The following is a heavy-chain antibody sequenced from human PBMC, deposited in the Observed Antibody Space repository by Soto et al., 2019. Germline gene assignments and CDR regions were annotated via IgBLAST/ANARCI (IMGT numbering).Heavy chain of an antibody. V-gene: IGHV3-15*01. CDR1: EFTFTNAW. J-gene: IGHJ5*02. CDR3: TSLYYGP. D-gene: IGHD4-17*01. CDR2: IKSKTAGGTT. Sequence: EVQLVESGGDLVEPGGSLRLSCAASEFTFTNAWMSWVRQAPGKGLEWVGRIKSKTAGGTTDYAAPVQGRFTISRDESRNTLYLQMNSLKTEDTAVYYCTSLYYGPWGQGTLVTVSS.